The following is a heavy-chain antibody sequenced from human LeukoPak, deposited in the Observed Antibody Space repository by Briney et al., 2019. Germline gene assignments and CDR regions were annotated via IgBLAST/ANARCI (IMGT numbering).Heavy chain of an antibody. CDR3: AIDQTGGLGLLWFGEFQYYMDV. Sequence: ASVKVSCTASGYTFTGYYMHWVRQAPGQGLEWMGWINPNSGDTNYAQKFQGRVTMTRDTSISTAYMELSRLRSDDTAVYYCAIDQTGGLGLLWFGEFQYYMDVWGKGTTVTVSS. J-gene: IGHJ6*03. V-gene: IGHV1-2*02. CDR1: GYTFTGYY. CDR2: INPNSGDT. D-gene: IGHD3-10*01.